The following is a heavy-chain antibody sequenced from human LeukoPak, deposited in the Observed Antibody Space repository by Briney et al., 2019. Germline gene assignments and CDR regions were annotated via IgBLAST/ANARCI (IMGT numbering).Heavy chain of an antibody. J-gene: IGHJ6*02. CDR2: ISSCSSYI. CDR1: GYTFSSYN. V-gene: IGHV3-21*01. D-gene: IGHD2-15*01. CDR3: ARDHGVDHYGMDV. Sequence: AGGSLTLSCAASGYTFSSYNMNWVRQAPAKGREWVSSISSCSSYIYYADSVKGRVTISRDNAKNSLYLQMNSLRAEDTAVYYCARDHGVDHYGMDVWGQGTTVTVSS.